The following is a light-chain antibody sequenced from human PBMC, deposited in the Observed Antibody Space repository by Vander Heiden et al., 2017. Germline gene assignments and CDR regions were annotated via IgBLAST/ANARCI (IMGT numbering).Light chain of an antibody. J-gene: IGKJ2*01. Sequence: EIALTQFPGSLSLSLGDRAALSCRASQSVHNNLAWFQQRPGQAPMLLIYGASSRATDVPDRFSASGSGTDFTLTINSLQSEDVASYYCQQYSSWPFNFGQGTKVEI. V-gene: IGKV3D-15*01. CDR3: QQYSSWPFN. CDR2: GAS. CDR1: QSVHNN.